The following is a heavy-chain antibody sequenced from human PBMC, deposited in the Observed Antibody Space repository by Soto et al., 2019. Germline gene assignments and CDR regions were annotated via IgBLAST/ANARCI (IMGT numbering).Heavy chain of an antibody. V-gene: IGHV3-30-3*01. CDR1: GFTFKSYT. Sequence: GGSLRLSCATSGFTFKSYTLHWVRQTPGKGLQWVAVISYDGSNKYYADSVRGRFTISRDNSNSTLYLQMNSLRADDSAVYYCVGASMWTGKGLEYWGQGALVTVSS. CDR2: ISYDGSNK. J-gene: IGHJ4*02. CDR3: VGASMWTGKGLEY. D-gene: IGHD3-10*02.